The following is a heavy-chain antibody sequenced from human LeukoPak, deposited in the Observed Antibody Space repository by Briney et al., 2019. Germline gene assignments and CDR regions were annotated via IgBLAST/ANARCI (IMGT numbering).Heavy chain of an antibody. CDR2: IYYSGST. D-gene: IGHD5-12*01. CDR3: ARSRDGYNSVDY. CDR1: GGSISSYY. Sequence: SETLSLTCTVSGGSISSYYWSWIRQPPGKGLEWIGYIYYSGSTNYNPSLKSRVTISVDASRNQFSLRLSSVTAADTAVYYCARSRDGYNSVDYWGQGTLVTVSS. V-gene: IGHV4-59*01. J-gene: IGHJ4*02.